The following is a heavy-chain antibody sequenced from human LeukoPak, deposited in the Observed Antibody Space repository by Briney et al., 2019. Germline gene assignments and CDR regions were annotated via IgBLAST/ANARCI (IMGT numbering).Heavy chain of an antibody. CDR1: GCTFSDHW. CDR2: IRNDGSEK. CDR3: AKEKGCREGLDY. J-gene: IGHJ4*02. Sequence: GGSLTLSCVGSGCTFSDHWMNWVRQAPGKRLERVANIRNDGSEKYYVDSVKGRFTISRDNSKNTLYLQINSLRAEDTAEYDCAKEKGCREGLDYWGQGTLVTVSS. V-gene: IGHV3-7*01. D-gene: IGHD4/OR15-4a*01.